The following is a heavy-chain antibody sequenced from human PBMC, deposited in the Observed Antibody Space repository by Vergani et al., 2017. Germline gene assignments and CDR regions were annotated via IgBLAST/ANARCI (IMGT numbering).Heavy chain of an antibody. Sequence: EVQLLESGGGLVQPGGSLRLSCAASGFTFSSYAMSWVRQAPGKGLEWVSAISGSGGSTYYADSVKGRFTISRDNSKNTLYLQMNSLRAEDTAVYYWAKPYGSPIAAAGRYYYYGMDVWGQGTTVTVSS. CDR2: ISGSGGST. V-gene: IGHV3-23*01. J-gene: IGHJ6*02. CDR1: GFTFSSYA. CDR3: AKPYGSPIAAAGRYYYYGMDV. D-gene: IGHD6-13*01.